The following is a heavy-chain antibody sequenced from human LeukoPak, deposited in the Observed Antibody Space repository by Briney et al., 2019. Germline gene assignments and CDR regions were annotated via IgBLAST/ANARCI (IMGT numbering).Heavy chain of an antibody. CDR1: GYTFTSYG. CDR2: ISAYNGNT. J-gene: IGHJ3*02. Sequence: ASVKVSCKASGYTFTSYGISWVQQAPGQGLEWMGWISAYNGNTNYAQKLQGRVTMTTDTSTSTAYMELRSLRSDDTAVYYCARMGNYYDSSGSYDAFDIWGQGTMVTVSS. V-gene: IGHV1-18*01. D-gene: IGHD3-22*01. CDR3: ARMGNYYDSSGSYDAFDI.